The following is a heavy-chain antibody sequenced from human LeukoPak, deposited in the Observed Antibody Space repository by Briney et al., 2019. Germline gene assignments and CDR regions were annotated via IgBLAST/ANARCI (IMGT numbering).Heavy chain of an antibody. J-gene: IGHJ4*02. V-gene: IGHV1-2*02. Sequence: ASVKVSCKASGYXFTGYYIHWVRQAPGQGLEWMGWINPNSGVVNYAQRFQGRVTITRDTPISTAYMEVSRLRSDDTAVYYCARGEMSTITIDYWGQGTLVTVSS. CDR1: GYXFTGYY. D-gene: IGHD5-24*01. CDR2: INPNSGVV. CDR3: ARGEMSTITIDY.